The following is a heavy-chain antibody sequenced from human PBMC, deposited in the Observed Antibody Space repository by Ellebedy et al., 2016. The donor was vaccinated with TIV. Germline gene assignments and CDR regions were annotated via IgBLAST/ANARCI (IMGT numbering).Heavy chain of an antibody. CDR2: IWYDGSNK. Sequence: PGGSLRLSCAASGFTFRSYGLHWVRQAPGQGLAWVAVIWYDGSNKYYADSVKGRFTISRDNSKNTLYLQMNSLRAEDTAVYYCAKDKGRRITMIVVEFAGMDVWGQGTTVTVSS. D-gene: IGHD3-22*01. V-gene: IGHV3-33*06. CDR3: AKDKGRRITMIVVEFAGMDV. CDR1: GFTFRSYG. J-gene: IGHJ6*02.